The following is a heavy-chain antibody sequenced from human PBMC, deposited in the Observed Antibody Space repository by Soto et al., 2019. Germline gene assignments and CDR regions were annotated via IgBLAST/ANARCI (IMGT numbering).Heavy chain of an antibody. CDR1: GFTFSSYS. Sequence: LRLSCAASGFTFSSYSMNWVRQAPGKGLEWVSSISSSSSYIYYADSVKGRFTISRDNAKNSLYLQMNSLRAEDTAVYYCARDDCSGGSCYSDRFDYWGQGTLVTVSS. D-gene: IGHD2-15*01. J-gene: IGHJ4*02. CDR2: ISSSSSYI. V-gene: IGHV3-21*01. CDR3: ARDDCSGGSCYSDRFDY.